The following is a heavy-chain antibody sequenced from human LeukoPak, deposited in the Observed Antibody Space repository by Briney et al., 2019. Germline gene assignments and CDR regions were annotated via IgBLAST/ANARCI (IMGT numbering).Heavy chain of an antibody. CDR1: GYSISSGYY. D-gene: IGHD6-19*01. J-gene: IGHJ4*02. Sequence: SETLSLTCTVSGYSISSGYYWGWIRQPPGKGLEWIGSIYHSGSTYYNPSLKSRVTISVDTSKNQFSLKLSSATAADTAVYYCARGDGYSSGWYWGYWGQGTLVTVSS. V-gene: IGHV4-38-2*02. CDR2: IYHSGST. CDR3: ARGDGYSSGWYWGY.